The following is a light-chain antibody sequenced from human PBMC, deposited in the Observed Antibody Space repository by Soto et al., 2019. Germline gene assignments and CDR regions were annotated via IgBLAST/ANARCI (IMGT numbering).Light chain of an antibody. CDR3: QQLNTYPVT. Sequence: IQLTQSPSSLSASVGDSVTITCRASQGISRYLSWYQQKPGRAPKLLISAASTLQSGVPAGFSGSGSGTDFTLSITSLQPEYFATYYCQQLNTYPVTFGGGTKVDIK. V-gene: IGKV1-9*01. CDR1: QGISRY. J-gene: IGKJ4*01. CDR2: AAS.